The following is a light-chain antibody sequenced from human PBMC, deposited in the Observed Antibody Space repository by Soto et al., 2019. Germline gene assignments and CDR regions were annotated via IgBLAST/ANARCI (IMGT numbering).Light chain of an antibody. CDR2: DAS. CDR3: QQYGSSPPGT. J-gene: IGKJ1*01. CDR1: QSVSRN. Sequence: EIVMTQSPATLSVSPGERATLSCRASQSVSRNLAWYQQKPGQAPRLLIYDASNRATGIPARFSGSGSGTDFTLTISRLEPEDFAVYYCQQYGSSPPGTFGQGTKVDIK. V-gene: IGKV3-20*01.